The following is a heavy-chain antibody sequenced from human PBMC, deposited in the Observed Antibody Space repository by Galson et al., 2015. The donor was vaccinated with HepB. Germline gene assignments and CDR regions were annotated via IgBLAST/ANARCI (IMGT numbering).Heavy chain of an antibody. D-gene: IGHD4-11*01. CDR1: GFTVSGSY. J-gene: IGHJ4*02. CDR2: FHSDGDS. V-gene: IGHV3-53*01. Sequence: SLRLSCAASGFTVSGSYMSWVRQAPGKGLEWVSVFHSDGDSDYADSVKGRFTISRDNSKNTLYLQMNSLRAEDTAVYFCARDHFDYSNAIYYFDSWGQGTLGTGSS. CDR3: ARDHFDYSNAIYYFDS.